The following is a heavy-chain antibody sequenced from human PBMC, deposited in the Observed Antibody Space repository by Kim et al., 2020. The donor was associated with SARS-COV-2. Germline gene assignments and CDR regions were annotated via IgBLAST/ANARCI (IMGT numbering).Heavy chain of an antibody. CDR1: GGSISSGDYY. CDR2: IYYSGST. Sequence: SETLSLTCTVSGGSISSGDYYWSWIRQPPGKGLEWIGYIYYSGSTYYNPSLKSRVTISVDTSKNQFSLKLSSVTAADTAVYYCARGGYDSSGRGAFDIWGQGTMVTVSS. V-gene: IGHV4-30-4*01. J-gene: IGHJ3*02. D-gene: IGHD3-22*01. CDR3: ARGGYDSSGRGAFDI.